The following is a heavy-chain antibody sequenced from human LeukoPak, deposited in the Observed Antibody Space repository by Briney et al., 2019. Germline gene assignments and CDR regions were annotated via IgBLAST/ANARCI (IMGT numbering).Heavy chain of an antibody. V-gene: IGHV3-49*04. D-gene: IGHD6-19*01. J-gene: IGHJ3*02. CDR2: IRSKAYGGTT. CDR1: GFTFGDYA. CDR3: TRDSSGPDAFDI. Sequence: GGSPTLSCTASGFTFGDYAMSWVRQAPGKGLEWVGFIRSKAYGGTTEYAASVKGRFTISRDDSKSIAYLQMNSLKTEDTAVYYCTRDSSGPDAFDIWGQGTMVTVSS.